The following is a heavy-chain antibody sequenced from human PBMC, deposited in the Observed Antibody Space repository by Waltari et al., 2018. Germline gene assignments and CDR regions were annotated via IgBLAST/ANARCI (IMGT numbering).Heavy chain of an antibody. V-gene: IGHV3-7*01. CDR3: ASGGDYFDY. J-gene: IGHJ4*02. Sequence: EVQLVESGGGLVQPGGSLRLSCAASGFTFSSYWMRWVRQAPGKGLEWVANIKQDGSEKYYVDSVKGRFTISRDNAKNSLYLQMNSLRSEDTAVYYCASGGDYFDYWGQGTLVTVSS. D-gene: IGHD4-17*01. CDR2: IKQDGSEK. CDR1: GFTFSSYW.